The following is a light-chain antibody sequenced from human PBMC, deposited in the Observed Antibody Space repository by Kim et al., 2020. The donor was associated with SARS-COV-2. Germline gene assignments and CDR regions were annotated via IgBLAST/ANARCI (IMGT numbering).Light chain of an antibody. Sequence: WSPGARASLSCRARQSVSSSYLVWYQQKPGQAPRLLIYGASSRATGIPDRFSGSGSGADFTLTISRLEPEDFAVYDCQQYGSSPLTFGGGTKVEI. CDR3: QQYGSSPLT. J-gene: IGKJ4*01. CDR1: QSVSSSY. V-gene: IGKV3-20*01. CDR2: GAS.